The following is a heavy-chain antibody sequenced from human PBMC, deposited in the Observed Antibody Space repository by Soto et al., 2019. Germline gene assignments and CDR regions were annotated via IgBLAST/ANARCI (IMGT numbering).Heavy chain of an antibody. CDR1: GFTFSSYG. V-gene: IGHV3-30*18. CDR3: AKGATTKGVDRGDGMDV. J-gene: IGHJ6*02. CDR2: ISYDGSNK. D-gene: IGHD1-1*01. Sequence: QVQLVESGGGVVQPGRSLRLSCAASGFTFSSYGMHWVRRAPGKGLEWVAVISYDGSNKYYADSVKGRFTISRDNSKNTLYLQMNRLRAEDTAGYYCAKGATTKGVDRGDGMDVWGQGTTVTVSS.